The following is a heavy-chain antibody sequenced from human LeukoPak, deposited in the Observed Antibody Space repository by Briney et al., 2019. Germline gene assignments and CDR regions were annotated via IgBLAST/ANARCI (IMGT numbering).Heavy chain of an antibody. CDR3: ARDRVNIVVVPAAMAYYYYYMDV. V-gene: IGHV1-2*02. CDR1: GYTFTGYY. J-gene: IGHJ6*03. CDR2: INPNSGGT. Sequence: ASVKVSCKASGYTFTGYYMHWVRQAPGQGLEWMGWINPNSGGTNYAQKFQGRVTMTRDTSISTAYMELSRLRSDDTAVYYCARDRVNIVVVPAAMAYYYYYMDVWGKGTTVTVSS. D-gene: IGHD2-2*01.